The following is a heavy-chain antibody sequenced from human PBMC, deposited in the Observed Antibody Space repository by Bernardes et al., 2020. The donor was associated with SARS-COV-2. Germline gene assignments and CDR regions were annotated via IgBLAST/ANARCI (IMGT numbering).Heavy chain of an antibody. J-gene: IGHJ4*02. CDR1: GFTFSSYG. V-gene: IGHV3-23*01. D-gene: IGHD1-26*01. CDR3: AKDHGGAYYFFDH. Sequence: GGSLRLSCAASGFTFSSYGMSWVRQVPGKGLEWVSSFNGYGGSTYYADSVKGRFTISRDNSKNTLFLQMSSLRAEDTAVYYCAKDHGGAYYFFDHWGRGTLVTVSS. CDR2: FNGYGGST.